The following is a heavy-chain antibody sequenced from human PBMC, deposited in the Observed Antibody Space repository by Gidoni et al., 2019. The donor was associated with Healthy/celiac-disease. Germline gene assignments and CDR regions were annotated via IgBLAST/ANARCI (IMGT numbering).Heavy chain of an antibody. CDR1: GLTFADYA. CDR2: ISWNSGSI. J-gene: IGHJ4*02. D-gene: IGHD6-13*01. Sequence: EVQLVGSACGLVQLGRSLRLSCAASGLTFADYAMHWVRQAPGKGLEWVSGISWNSGSIGYADSVKGRFTISRENAKNSLYLQMNSLRAEDTALYYCAKGQQLAPRGYYFDYWGQGTLVTVSS. V-gene: IGHV3-9*01. CDR3: AKGQQLAPRGYYFDY.